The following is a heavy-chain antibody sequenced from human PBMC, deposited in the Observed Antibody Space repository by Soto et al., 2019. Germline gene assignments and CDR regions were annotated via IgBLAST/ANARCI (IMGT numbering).Heavy chain of an antibody. Sequence: SETLSLTCTVSGGSISSSSYYWGWIRQPPGKGLEWIGSIYYSGSTYYNPSLKSRVTISVDTSKNQFSLKLSSVTAADTAVYYCARVYRSSTIDYWAQGTLLTVSS. V-gene: IGHV4-39*01. CDR1: GGSISSSSYY. CDR3: ARVYRSSTIDY. CDR2: IYYSGST. J-gene: IGHJ4*02. D-gene: IGHD6-13*01.